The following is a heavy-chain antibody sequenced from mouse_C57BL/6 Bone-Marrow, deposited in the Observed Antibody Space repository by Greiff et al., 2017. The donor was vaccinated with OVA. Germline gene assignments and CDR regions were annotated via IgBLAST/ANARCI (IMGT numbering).Heavy chain of an antibody. CDR1: GFTFSDYY. J-gene: IGHJ1*03. CDR3: ARDSYYYGSRDFDV. D-gene: IGHD1-1*01. V-gene: IGHV5-16*01. Sequence: EVKLVESEGGLVQPGSSMKLSCTASGFTFSDYYMAWVRQVPEKGLEWVANINYDGSSTYYLDSLKSRFIISRDNAKNILYLQMSSLKSEDTATYYCARDSYYYGSRDFDVWGTGTTVTVSS. CDR2: INYDGSST.